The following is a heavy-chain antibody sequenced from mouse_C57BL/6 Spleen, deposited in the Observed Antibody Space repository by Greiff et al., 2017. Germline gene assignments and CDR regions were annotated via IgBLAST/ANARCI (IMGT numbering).Heavy chain of an antibody. D-gene: IGHD2-12*01. Sequence: VKLQESGPELVKPGASVKLSCKASGYTFTSYDINWVKQRPGQGLEWIGWIYPRDGSTKYNEKFKGKATLTVDTSSSTAYMELHSLTSEDSAVYFCARKGRRDYYAMDYWGQGTSVTVSS. V-gene: IGHV1-85*01. J-gene: IGHJ4*01. CDR2: IYPRDGST. CDR3: ARKGRRDYYAMDY. CDR1: GYTFTSYD.